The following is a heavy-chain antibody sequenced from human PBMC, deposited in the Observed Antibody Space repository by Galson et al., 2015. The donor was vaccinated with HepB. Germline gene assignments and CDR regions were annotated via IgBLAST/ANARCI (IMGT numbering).Heavy chain of an antibody. CDR3: ASGYCSSTSCPIDY. Sequence: SCKASGGTFSSYAISWVRQAPGQGLEWMGGIIPIFGIANYAQKFQGRVTITADESTSTAYMELSSLRSEDTAVYYCASGYCSSTSCPIDYWGQGTLVTVSS. CDR2: IIPIFGIA. CDR1: GGTFSSYA. J-gene: IGHJ4*02. V-gene: IGHV1-69*01. D-gene: IGHD2-2*03.